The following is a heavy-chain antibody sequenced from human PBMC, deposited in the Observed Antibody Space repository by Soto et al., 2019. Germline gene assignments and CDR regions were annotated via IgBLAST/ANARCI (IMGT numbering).Heavy chain of an antibody. V-gene: IGHV4-30-2*01. CDR1: GGSISSGGYS. CDR3: SSSEIQGPIYF. J-gene: IGHJ4*02. CDR2: IYHSGST. Sequence: SETLSLTCAVSGGSISSGGYSWSWIRQPPGKGLEWIGYIYHSGSTYYNPSLKSRVTISVDRSKNQFSLKLTSVTAVDTAVYYCSSSEIQGPIYFWGQGTLVTVSS. D-gene: IGHD2-21*01.